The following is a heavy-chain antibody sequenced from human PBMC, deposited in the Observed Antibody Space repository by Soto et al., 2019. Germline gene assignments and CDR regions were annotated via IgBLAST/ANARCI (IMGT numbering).Heavy chain of an antibody. V-gene: IGHV1-69*08. J-gene: IGHJ5*02. CDR3: AGDPDSHYNDSHASSYP. D-gene: IGHD4-4*01. Sequence: QVQLVQSGAEVKKPRSSVKVSCNASGGTFSTYTITWVRQAPGQGLEWMGRIIPIIGIINYAQKFQGRVTISADKFTGTAYMELTGLRSDDTAVYYCAGDPDSHYNDSHASSYPWGQGTLVTVSS. CDR1: GGTFSTYT. CDR2: IIPIIGII.